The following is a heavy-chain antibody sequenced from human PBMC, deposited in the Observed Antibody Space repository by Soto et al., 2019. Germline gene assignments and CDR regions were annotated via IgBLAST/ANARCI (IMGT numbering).Heavy chain of an antibody. CDR2: IIPIFGTA. V-gene: IGHV1-69*06. Sequence: SVKVSCKASGYTFTSYAMHWVRQAPGQRLEWMGGIIPIFGTANYAQKFQGRVTITADKSTSTAYMGLSSLRSEDTAVYYCVFYGSGSYASYYYYGMDVWGQGTTVTVSS. D-gene: IGHD3-10*01. CDR1: GYTFTSYA. J-gene: IGHJ6*02. CDR3: VFYGSGSYASYYYYGMDV.